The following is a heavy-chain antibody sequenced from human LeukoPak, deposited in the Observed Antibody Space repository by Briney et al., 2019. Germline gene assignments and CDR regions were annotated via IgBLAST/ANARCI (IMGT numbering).Heavy chain of an antibody. CDR2: ISSSSSTK. D-gene: IGHD2-2*01. CDR1: GFTFNLYT. J-gene: IGHJ4*02. Sequence: GGSLRLSCAASGFTFNLYTMNWVRQAPGKGLEWVAYISSSSSTKYYADSVKGRFTISRDNAKNSLYLQMNGLRDEDTAVYYCARDPTSTYQFGSWGQGTLVTVSS. V-gene: IGHV3-48*02. CDR3: ARDPTSTYQFGS.